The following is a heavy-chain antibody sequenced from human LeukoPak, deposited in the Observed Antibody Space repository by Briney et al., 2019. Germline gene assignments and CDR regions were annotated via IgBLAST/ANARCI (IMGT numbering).Heavy chain of an antibody. V-gene: IGHV3-23*01. D-gene: IGHD5-12*01. Sequence: PGGSLRLSCAASGFTFSSYGMSWVRQAPGKGLEWVSAISGSGGSTYYADSVKGRFTISRDNAKNSLYLQMNSLRAEDTALYYCARVLYSGYEADYWGQGTLVTVSS. CDR2: ISGSGGST. J-gene: IGHJ4*02. CDR3: ARVLYSGYEADY. CDR1: GFTFSSYG.